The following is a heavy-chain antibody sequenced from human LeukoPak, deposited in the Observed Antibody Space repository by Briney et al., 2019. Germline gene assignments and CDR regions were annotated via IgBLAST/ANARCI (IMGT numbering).Heavy chain of an antibody. CDR2: INPNSGGT. CDR3: ARGGIGFGSGWYEDRGDFDY. V-gene: IGHV1-2*02. J-gene: IGHJ4*02. D-gene: IGHD6-19*01. Sequence: GTSVKVSCKASGYTFTANFIHWVRQAPGQGLEWMGWINPNSGGTNYGKKFQGRVTMTRDTSISTAYMELSRLRSDDTAVYYCARGGIGFGSGWYEDRGDFDYWGQGTLVTVSS. CDR1: GYTFTANF.